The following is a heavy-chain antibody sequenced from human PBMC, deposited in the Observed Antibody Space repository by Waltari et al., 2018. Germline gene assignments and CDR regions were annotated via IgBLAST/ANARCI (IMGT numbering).Heavy chain of an antibody. Sequence: EVHLVESGGGLVQPGGSLRLSCVASGFTFSDYWMSWVRQAPGKGLEGLGNIQEDGCTKNYVDSGKGRFTISRDNAKNSLYLQMNSLRAEDTAVYYCATNDGWSPGGNYWGQGTLVTVSS. CDR3: ATNDGWSPGGNY. D-gene: IGHD6-19*01. CDR1: GFTFSDYW. V-gene: IGHV3-7*01. CDR2: IQEDGCTK. J-gene: IGHJ4*02.